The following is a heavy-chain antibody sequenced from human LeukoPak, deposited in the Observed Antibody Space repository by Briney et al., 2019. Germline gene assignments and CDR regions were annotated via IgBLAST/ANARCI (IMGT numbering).Heavy chain of an antibody. Sequence: GGSLRLSCVASGFTFSSYWMSWVRQAPGKGLEWVSVIYSGGSTYYADSVKGRFTISRHNSKNTLYLQMNSLRAEDTAVYYCARAPEWLIFDYWGQGTLVTVSS. D-gene: IGHD6-19*01. CDR3: ARAPEWLIFDY. V-gene: IGHV3-53*04. CDR2: IYSGGST. J-gene: IGHJ4*02. CDR1: GFTFSSYW.